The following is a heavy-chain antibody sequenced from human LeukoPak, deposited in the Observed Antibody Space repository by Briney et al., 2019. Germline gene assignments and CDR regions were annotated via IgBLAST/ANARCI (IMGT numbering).Heavy chain of an antibody. CDR1: GFTFSNYG. Sequence: GGSLRLSCAASGFTFSNYGMHWVRQAPGKGLEWVAVISYDENEYYADSVKGRFTISRDNSKNTLYLQMNSLRAEDTAVYYCAKSIVARSRSFQSYYFDYWGQGTLVTVSS. D-gene: IGHD3-22*01. CDR3: AKSIVARSRSFQSYYFDY. V-gene: IGHV3-30*18. CDR2: ISYDENE. J-gene: IGHJ4*02.